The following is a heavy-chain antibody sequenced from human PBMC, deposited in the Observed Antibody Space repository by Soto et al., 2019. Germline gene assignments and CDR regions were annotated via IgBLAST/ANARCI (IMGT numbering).Heavy chain of an antibody. V-gene: IGHV1-18*01. CDR3: ARDQAMAQFDY. CDR1: GYTFTSYG. CDR2: INAYNGNT. D-gene: IGHD5-18*01. Sequence: QVQLVQSGAEVKKPGASVKVSCKASGYTFTSYGISWVRQAPGQGLEWMGWINAYNGNTKYAQKLQGRVTMTAYTTTSTAYMELRSLISDDTAVYYRARDQAMAQFDYWGQGTLVTVSS. J-gene: IGHJ4*02.